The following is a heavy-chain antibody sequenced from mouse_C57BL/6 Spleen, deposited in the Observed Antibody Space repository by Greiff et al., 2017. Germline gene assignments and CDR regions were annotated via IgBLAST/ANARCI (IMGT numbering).Heavy chain of an antibody. D-gene: IGHD2-13*01. CDR2: IDPSDSYT. J-gene: IGHJ2*01. V-gene: IGHV1-69*01. CDR3: ARRTVTGGQGYFDY. CDR1: GYTFTSYW. Sequence: VQLQQPGAELVMPGASVKLSCKASGYTFTSYWMHWVKQRPGQGLEWIGEIDPSDSYTNYNQKFKGKSTLTVDKSSSTAYMQLSSLTSEDSAVYYCARRTVTGGQGYFDYWGQGTTLTVSS.